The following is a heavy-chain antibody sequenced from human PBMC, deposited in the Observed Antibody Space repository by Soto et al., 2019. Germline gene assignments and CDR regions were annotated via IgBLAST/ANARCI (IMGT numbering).Heavy chain of an antibody. J-gene: IGHJ4*02. CDR2: INAGHGNT. V-gene: IGHV1-3*01. Sequence: QVQLVQSGAEVKKPGASVKVSCKASGYTFTSYAMHWVRQATGQRLEWRGWINAGHGNTKYSQKFQGRVTMTRDTSASTADMELSSLRSDATAVYYCARDVGATGDWGQGTLVTVSS. D-gene: IGHD1-26*01. CDR3: ARDVGATGD. CDR1: GYTFTSYA.